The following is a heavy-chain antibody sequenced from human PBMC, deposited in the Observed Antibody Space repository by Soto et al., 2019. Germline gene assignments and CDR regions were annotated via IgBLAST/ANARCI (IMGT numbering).Heavy chain of an antibody. CDR3: ARSPSDIVVTGSWFDP. CDR1: GYILITYG. CDR2: ISANNGDT. J-gene: IGHJ5*02. V-gene: IGHV1-18*04. Sequence: QVQLVQSGAEVKKPGASVKVSCKASGYILITYGVSWVRQAPGQGLEWMGWISANNGDTKYAQKPPGRVTMTTATYTSTAYMELRSLISGDTAVYYCARSPSDIVVTGSWFDPWGQGTLVIVSS. D-gene: IGHD5-12*01.